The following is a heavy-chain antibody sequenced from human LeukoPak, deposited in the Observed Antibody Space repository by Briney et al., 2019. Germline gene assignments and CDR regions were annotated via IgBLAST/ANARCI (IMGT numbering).Heavy chain of an antibody. J-gene: IGHJ6*04. Sequence: QPGGSLRLSCAVSGLTFSSFAMSWVRQAPGKGLEWVSAITGSAGATWYADAVKGRFTISRDNSKNTMYLQMNSLGAEDTALYYCAKMKGATEYYYYAVDVWGKGTMVSVSS. CDR2: ITGSAGAT. CDR3: AKMKGATEYYYYAVDV. D-gene: IGHD5-24*01. V-gene: IGHV3-23*01. CDR1: GLTFSSFA.